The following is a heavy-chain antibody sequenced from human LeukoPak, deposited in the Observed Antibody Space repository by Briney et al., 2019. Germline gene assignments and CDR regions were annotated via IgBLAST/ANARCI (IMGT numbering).Heavy chain of an antibody. D-gene: IGHD3-22*01. J-gene: IGHJ4*02. CDR2: ISDIGSI. Sequence: PSETLSLTCTVSGGSISSYYWSWIRQPPGKGLEWIAYISDIGSINYNPSLKSRVTISVDTSKNQFSLKLSSVTAADTAVYYCARVVTGYNYYDSSGYTYYFDYWGQGTLVTVSS. CDR3: ARVVTGYNYYDSSGYTYYFDY. V-gene: IGHV4-59*12. CDR1: GGSISSYY.